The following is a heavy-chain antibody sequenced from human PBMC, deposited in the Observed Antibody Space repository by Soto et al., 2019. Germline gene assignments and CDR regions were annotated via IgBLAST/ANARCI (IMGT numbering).Heavy chain of an antibody. D-gene: IGHD3-22*01. CDR3: ARITSPYYDSSGYYRHFDY. CDR1: GFSLSNARMG. CDR2: IFSNDEK. Sequence: QVTLKESGPVLVKPTETLTLTCTVSGFSLSNARMGVSWIRQPPGKALEWLAHIFSNDEKSYSTSLKSRLTISKATSKSQVVLTMTNMDPVDTATYYCARITSPYYDSSGYYRHFDYWGQGTLVTVSS. V-gene: IGHV2-26*01. J-gene: IGHJ4*02.